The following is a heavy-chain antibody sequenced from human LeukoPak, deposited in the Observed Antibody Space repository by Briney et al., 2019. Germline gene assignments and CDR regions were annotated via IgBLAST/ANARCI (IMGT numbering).Heavy chain of an antibody. V-gene: IGHV1-24*01. CDR3: ATSPLAWYPQLEVDY. CDR2: FDPEDGET. CDR1: GYTLTELS. D-gene: IGHD2-15*01. Sequence: ASVKVSCKVSGYTLTELSRHWVRQDPGKGLEWMGGFDPEDGETIYAQKFQGRVTMTEDTSTDTAYMELSSLRSEDTAVYYCATSPLAWYPQLEVDYWGQGTLVTVSS. J-gene: IGHJ4*02.